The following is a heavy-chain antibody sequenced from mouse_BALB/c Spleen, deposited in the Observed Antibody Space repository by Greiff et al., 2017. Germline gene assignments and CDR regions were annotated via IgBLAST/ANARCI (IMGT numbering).Heavy chain of an antibody. Sequence: DVKLQESGPGLVKPSQSLSLTCSVTGYSITSGYYWNWIRQFPGNKLEWMGYISYDGSNNYNPSLKNRISITRDTSKNQFFLKLNSVTTEDTATYYCAPQLFAYWGQGTLVTVSA. CDR2: ISYDGSN. J-gene: IGHJ3*01. V-gene: IGHV3-6*02. CDR3: APQLFAY. D-gene: IGHD4-1*02. CDR1: GYSITSGYY.